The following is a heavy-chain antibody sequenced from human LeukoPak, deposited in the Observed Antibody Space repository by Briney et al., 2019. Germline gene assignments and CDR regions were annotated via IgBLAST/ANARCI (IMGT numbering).Heavy chain of an antibody. Sequence: SETLSLTCAVYGGSFSGYYWSWIRQPPGKGLEWIGEINHSGSTNYNPSLKSRVTTPVDTSKNQFSLKLSSVTAADTAVYYCARGDYSPSPFDPWGQGTLVTVSS. CDR2: INHSGST. V-gene: IGHV4-34*01. J-gene: IGHJ5*02. CDR1: GGSFSGYY. D-gene: IGHD2-15*01. CDR3: ARGDYSPSPFDP.